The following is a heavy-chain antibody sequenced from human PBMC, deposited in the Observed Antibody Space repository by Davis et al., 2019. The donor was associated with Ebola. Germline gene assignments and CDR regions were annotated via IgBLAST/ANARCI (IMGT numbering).Heavy chain of an antibody. J-gene: IGHJ4*02. CDR2: INAGNGNT. CDR3: ARVRYSGYDCHDY. Sequence: AASVKVSCKASGYTFTSYAMHWVRQAPGQRLEWMGWINAGNGNTKYSQKFQGRVTITRDTSASTAYMELSSLRSEDTAVYYCARVRYSGYDCHDYWGQGTLVTVSS. V-gene: IGHV1-3*01. D-gene: IGHD5-12*01. CDR1: GYTFTSYA.